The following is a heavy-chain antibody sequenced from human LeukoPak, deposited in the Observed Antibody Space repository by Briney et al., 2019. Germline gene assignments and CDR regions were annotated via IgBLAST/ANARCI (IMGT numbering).Heavy chain of an antibody. CDR3: ARVDSSGSLDY. J-gene: IGHJ4*02. Sequence: GGSLRLSCSASGFIFSPYAMHWVRQAPGKGLEWVAVISYDGSNKYYADSVKGRFTISRDNSKNTLYLQMNSLRAEDTAVYYCARVDSSGSLDYWGQGTLVTVSS. D-gene: IGHD3-22*01. CDR1: GFIFSPYA. V-gene: IGHV3-30-3*01. CDR2: ISYDGSNK.